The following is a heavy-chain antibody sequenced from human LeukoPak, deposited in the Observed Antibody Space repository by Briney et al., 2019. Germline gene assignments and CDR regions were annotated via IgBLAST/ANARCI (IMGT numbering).Heavy chain of an antibody. V-gene: IGHV3-7*01. J-gene: IGHJ4*02. CDR2: IKPDGSDS. D-gene: IGHD4-17*01. CDR3: ARLFGGVTTFDY. Sequence: GGSLRLSCAASGFTFSAFWMSWVRQGPGKGLEWVASIKPDGSDSHHVDSVMGRFTISRDNAKNLLYLQMNSLSAEDTAVYYCARLFGGVTTFDYWGQGALVAVSS. CDR1: GFTFSAFW.